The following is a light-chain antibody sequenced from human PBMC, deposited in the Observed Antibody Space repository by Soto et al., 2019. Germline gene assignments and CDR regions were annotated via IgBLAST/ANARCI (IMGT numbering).Light chain of an antibody. CDR3: QSYDSTLSARYV. V-gene: IGLV1-40*01. CDR2: GNI. CDR1: SANIVAGYD. J-gene: IGLJ1*01. Sequence: QSVLTHPPAVSVAPGQSVTISCTGSSANIVAGYDVHWYQQLPGTAPKLLIFGNINRPSGVPDRFSGSKSGTSASLAIPGLQAGDEGDYYCQSYDSTLSARYVFGTGTKVTVL.